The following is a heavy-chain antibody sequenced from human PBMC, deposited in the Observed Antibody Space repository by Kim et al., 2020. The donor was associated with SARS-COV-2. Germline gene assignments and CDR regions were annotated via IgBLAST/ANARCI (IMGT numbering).Heavy chain of an antibody. CDR3: ARPYDSSGYWDAFDI. J-gene: IGHJ3*02. V-gene: IGHV4-59*01. D-gene: IGHD3-22*01. CDR1: GGSISSYY. CDR2: IYYSGST. Sequence: SETLSLTCTVSGGSISSYYWSWIRQPPGKGLEWIGYIYYSGSTNYNPSLKSRVTISVDTSKNQFSLKLSSVTAADTAVYYCARPYDSSGYWDAFDIWGQGTMVTGSS.